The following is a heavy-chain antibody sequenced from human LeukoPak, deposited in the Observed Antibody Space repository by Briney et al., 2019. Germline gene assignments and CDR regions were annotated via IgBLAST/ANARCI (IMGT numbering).Heavy chain of an antibody. V-gene: IGHV3-30*01. CDR1: GFTFSSYA. CDR3: ARSSTSFHPNSYYFDY. CDR2: ISYDGSNK. Sequence: PGGSLRLSCAASGFTFSSYAMHWVRQAPGKGLEWVAVISYDGSNKYYADSVKGRFTISRDNSKNTLYLQMNSLRAEDTAVYYCARSSTSFHPNSYYFDYWGQGTLVTVSS. J-gene: IGHJ4*02. D-gene: IGHD2-2*01.